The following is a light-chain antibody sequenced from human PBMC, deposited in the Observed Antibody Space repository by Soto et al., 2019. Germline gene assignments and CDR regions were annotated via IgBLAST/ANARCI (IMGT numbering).Light chain of an antibody. CDR3: QQSYSTPQIT. CDR1: QDIGTF. J-gene: IGKJ3*01. Sequence: DFQMTQSPSSLSASVGDRVTITCRASQDIGTFLNWYQQKPGKPPNLLIYAASNLLSGVSSRFRGSGSGTDFTLTISSLQPEDFATYYCQQSYSTPQITFGPVTKVDMK. V-gene: IGKV1-39*01. CDR2: AAS.